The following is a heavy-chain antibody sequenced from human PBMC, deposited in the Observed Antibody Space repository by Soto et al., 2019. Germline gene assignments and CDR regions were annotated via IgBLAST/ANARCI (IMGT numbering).Heavy chain of an antibody. J-gene: IGHJ4*02. CDR1: GFTFSSYA. V-gene: IGHV3-23*01. CDR2: ISGSGGST. Sequence: GGSLRLSCAASGFTFSSYAMSWVRQAPGKGLEWVSAISGSGGSTYYADSVKGRFTISRDNSKNTLYLQMNSLRAEDTAVYYCAKGRFPYIAAAKYYFDYWGQGTLVTVSS. CDR3: AKGRFPYIAAAKYYFDY. D-gene: IGHD6-13*01.